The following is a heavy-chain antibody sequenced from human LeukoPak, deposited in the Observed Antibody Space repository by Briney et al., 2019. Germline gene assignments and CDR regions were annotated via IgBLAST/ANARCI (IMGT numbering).Heavy chain of an antibody. J-gene: IGHJ4*02. CDR1: GGSFSGYY. CDR2: INRSGST. D-gene: IGHD6-19*01. V-gene: IGHV4-34*01. Sequence: PSETLSLTCAVYGGSFSGYYWSWIRQPPGKGLEWIGEINRSGSTNYNPSLKSRVTISVDTSKNQFSLKLSSVTAADTAVYYCAREGIAVAGQKFDYWGQGTLVTVSS. CDR3: AREGIAVAGQKFDY.